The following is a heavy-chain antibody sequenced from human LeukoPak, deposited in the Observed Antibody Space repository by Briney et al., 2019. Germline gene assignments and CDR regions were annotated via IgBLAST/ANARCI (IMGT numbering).Heavy chain of an antibody. CDR2: ISAYNGNT. D-gene: IGHD2-15*01. CDR1: GYTFTSYG. Sequence: ASVKVSCKASGYTFTSYGISWVRQAPGQGLEWMGWISAYNGNTNYAQKLQGRVTMTTDTSTSTASMELRSLRSDDTAVYYCARGYCSGGSCYSVGNFQHWGQGTLVTVSS. V-gene: IGHV1-18*01. CDR3: ARGYCSGGSCYSVGNFQH. J-gene: IGHJ1*01.